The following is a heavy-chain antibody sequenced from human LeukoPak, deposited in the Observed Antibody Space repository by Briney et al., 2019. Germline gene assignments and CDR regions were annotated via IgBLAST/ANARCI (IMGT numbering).Heavy chain of an antibody. CDR3: TTEGAIVVVPAAIETTFDY. CDR1: GFTFSNAW. J-gene: IGHJ4*02. V-gene: IGHV3-15*01. Sequence: PGGSLRLSCAASGFTFSNAWMSWVRQAPGKGQEWVGRIKSKTDGGTTDYAAPVKGRFTISRDDSKNTLYLQMNSLKTEDTAVYYCTTEGAIVVVPAAIETTFDYWGQGTLVTVSS. CDR2: IKSKTDGGTT. D-gene: IGHD2-2*02.